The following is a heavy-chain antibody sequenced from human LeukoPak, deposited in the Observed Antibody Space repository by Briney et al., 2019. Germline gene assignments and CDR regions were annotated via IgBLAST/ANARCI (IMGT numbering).Heavy chain of an antibody. J-gene: IGHJ5*02. CDR1: GGTFSSYA. CDR3: ARRLYSSSSYWFDP. V-gene: IGHV1-69*05. Sequence: ASVKVSCKASGGTFSSYAISWVRQAPGQGLEWMGGIIPIFGTANYAQKFQDRVTITTDESTSTAYMELSSLRSEDTAVYYCARRLYSSSSYWFDPWGQGTLVTVSS. D-gene: IGHD6-6*01. CDR2: IIPIFGTA.